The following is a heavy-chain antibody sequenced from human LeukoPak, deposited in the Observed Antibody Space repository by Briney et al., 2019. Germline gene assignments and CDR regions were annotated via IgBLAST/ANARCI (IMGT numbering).Heavy chain of an antibody. D-gene: IGHD3-22*01. V-gene: IGHV4-39*01. Sequence: SETLSLACTVSGGSISSSSYYWGWIRQPPGKGLEWIVSIYYSGSTYYNPSLKSRFTISVDTSKNQFSLKLSSVTAADTAVYYCARRRYYYDSSGSDFDYWGQGTLVTVSS. J-gene: IGHJ4*02. CDR1: GGSISSSSYY. CDR3: ARRRYYYDSSGSDFDY. CDR2: IYYSGST.